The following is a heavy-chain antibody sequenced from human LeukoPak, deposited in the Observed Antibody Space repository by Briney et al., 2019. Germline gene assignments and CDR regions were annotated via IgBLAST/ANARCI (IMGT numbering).Heavy chain of an antibody. CDR1: GFTFSSYG. CDR2: ISGSGGST. J-gene: IGHJ4*02. CDR3: ARDIRRDIVATWAVY. V-gene: IGHV3-23*01. D-gene: IGHD5-12*01. Sequence: PGGTLRLSCAASGFTFSSYGMSWVRQAPGKGLEWVSAISGSGGSTYYADSVKGRFTISRDNAKNSLYLQMNSLRAEDTAVYYCARDIRRDIVATWAVYWGQGTLVTVSS.